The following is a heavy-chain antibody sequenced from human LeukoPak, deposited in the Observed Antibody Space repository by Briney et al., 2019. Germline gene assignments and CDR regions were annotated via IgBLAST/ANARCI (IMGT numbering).Heavy chain of an antibody. CDR3: ARDSADIVVVPAAMGIDY. V-gene: IGHV3-21*01. CDR1: GFTFSSYS. D-gene: IGHD2-2*01. CDR2: ISSSSSYI. J-gene: IGHJ4*02. Sequence: GGSLRLSCAASGFTFSSYSMNWVREAPGKGLERVSSISSSSSYIYYADSVKGRFTTSRDNAKTSLYLQMNSLIAEDTAVYYCARDSADIVVVPAAMGIDYWGQGTLVTVSS.